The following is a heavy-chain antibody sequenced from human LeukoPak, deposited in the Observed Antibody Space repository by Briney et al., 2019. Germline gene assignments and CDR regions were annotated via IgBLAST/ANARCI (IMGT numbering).Heavy chain of an antibody. Sequence: GESLKISCKASGYTFTSYGISWVRQAPGQGLEWMGWISAYNGNTNYAQKLQGRVTMTTDTSTSTAYMELRSLRSDDTAVYYCAREKDYSFDYWGQGTLVTVSS. V-gene: IGHV1-18*01. J-gene: IGHJ4*02. D-gene: IGHD4-11*01. CDR2: ISAYNGNT. CDR1: GYTFTSYG. CDR3: AREKDYSFDY.